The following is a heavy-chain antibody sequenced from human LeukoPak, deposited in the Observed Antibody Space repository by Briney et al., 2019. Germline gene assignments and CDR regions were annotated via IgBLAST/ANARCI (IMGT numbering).Heavy chain of an antibody. CDR3: TRDYRGTFDY. J-gene: IGHJ4*02. CDR1: GFNFDDYA. CDR2: IDWHSERT. Sequence: GGSLRLSCAASGFNFDDYAMHWVRQAPGKGLEWVSGIDWHSERTGYVDSVKGRFTTSRDNAKNSLYLQMNSLRAEDTAVYYCTRDYRGTFDYWGQGTLVTASS. D-gene: IGHD1-26*01. V-gene: IGHV3-9*01.